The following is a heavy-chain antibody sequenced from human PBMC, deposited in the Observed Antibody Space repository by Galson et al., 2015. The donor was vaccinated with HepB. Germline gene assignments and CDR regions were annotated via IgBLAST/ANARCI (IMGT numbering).Heavy chain of an antibody. Sequence: SLRLSCATSGFTFKNFAMAWVRQAPGKGLEWVSSVSGSGDSTYYADSVKGRFTISRDNSKRTMYLQMNSLRGEDTAVYYCARETYFGGVIAQNWFDPWGQGTLVTVSS. CDR3: ARETYFGGVIAQNWFDP. V-gene: IGHV3-23*01. J-gene: IGHJ5*02. CDR2: VSGSGDST. D-gene: IGHD3-16*02. CDR1: GFTFKNFA.